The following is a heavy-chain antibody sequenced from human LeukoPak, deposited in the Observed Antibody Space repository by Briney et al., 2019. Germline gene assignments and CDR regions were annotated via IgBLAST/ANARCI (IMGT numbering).Heavy chain of an antibody. D-gene: IGHD6-13*01. CDR3: ARGRAYSSSSFDS. Sequence: GESLKISCKGSGFIFTTFWIGWVRQMPGKGLEWMGIIYPGDSDTRYSPSFQGQVTISADKSISTAYLQWDSLKASDSAMYYCARGRAYSSSSFDSWGQGTLVTVSS. J-gene: IGHJ4*02. CDR2: IYPGDSDT. V-gene: IGHV5-51*01. CDR1: GFIFTTFW.